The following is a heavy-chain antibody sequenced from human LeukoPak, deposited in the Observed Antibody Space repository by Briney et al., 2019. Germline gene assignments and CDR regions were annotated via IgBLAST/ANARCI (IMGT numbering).Heavy chain of an antibody. J-gene: IGHJ6*01. Sequence: SEALTLTCAAYGGSFTGYYWSWIRQPPGKGLEWIGEINHNGSTSYNPSLKSGVTISIATSKNRFSLTLNSVTAADTAVYYCAGGSSEVEVVVDATGRYYSYYGMDVWGEGTTVTLS. CDR3: AGGSSEVEVVVDATGRYYSYYGMDV. D-gene: IGHD2-15*01. CDR2: INHNGST. V-gene: IGHV4-34*01. CDR1: GGSFTGYY.